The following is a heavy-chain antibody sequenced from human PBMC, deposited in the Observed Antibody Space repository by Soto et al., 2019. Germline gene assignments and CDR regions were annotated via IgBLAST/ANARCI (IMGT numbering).Heavy chain of an antibody. D-gene: IGHD5-18*01. Sequence: QVQLVQSGAEVKKPESSVKVSCKAPGGTFITYAISWVRQAPGQGLEWMGGIIPMFGTANYAQRFQDRVTITADESTNTVSMELSSLRSEDTAVYFCASGIQLWLRRINNGYSGWGQGTLVTVSS. CDR1: GGTFITYA. CDR3: ASGIQLWLRRINNGYSG. V-gene: IGHV1-69*12. CDR2: IIPMFGTA. J-gene: IGHJ4*02.